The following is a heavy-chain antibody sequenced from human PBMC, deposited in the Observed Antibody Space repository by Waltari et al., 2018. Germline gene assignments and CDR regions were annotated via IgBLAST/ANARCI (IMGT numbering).Heavy chain of an antibody. CDR1: GYTFTSYD. CDR3: ARGAAHRAFDAFDI. D-gene: IGHD6-13*01. V-gene: IGHV1-8*01. J-gene: IGHJ3*02. Sequence: QVQLVQSGAEVKKPGASVKVSCKASGYTFTSYDINWVRQATGQGLEWMGWMNPNRGNTGYAQKFQCRVTMTRNTSISTAYMELSSLRSEDTAVYDCARGAAHRAFDAFDIWGQGTMVTVSS. CDR2: MNPNRGNT.